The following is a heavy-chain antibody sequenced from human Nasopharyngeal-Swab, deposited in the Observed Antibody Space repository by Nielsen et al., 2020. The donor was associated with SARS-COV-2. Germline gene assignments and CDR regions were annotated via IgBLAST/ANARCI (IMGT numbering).Heavy chain of an antibody. J-gene: IGHJ5*01. CDR1: GFTFSSYA. CDR3: ARNPSPPYSSGWFDY. D-gene: IGHD6-19*01. V-gene: IGHV3-21*01. CDR2: ISSSSSYI. Sequence: GGSLRLSCAASGFTFSSYAMSWVRQAPGKGLEWVSSISSSSSYIYYADSVKGRFTISRDNAKNSLYLQMNSLRAEDTAVYYCARNPSPPYSSGWFDYWGQGTLVTVSS.